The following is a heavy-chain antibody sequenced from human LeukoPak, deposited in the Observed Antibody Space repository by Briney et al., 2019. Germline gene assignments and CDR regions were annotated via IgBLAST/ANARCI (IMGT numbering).Heavy chain of an antibody. CDR2: ISYDGSNK. V-gene: IGHV3-30*04. CDR1: GFTFSSYA. CDR3: PSVSGPLGDYFDY. J-gene: IGHJ4*02. Sequence: GRSLRLSCAASGFTFSSYAMHWVRQAPGKGLEWVAVISYDGSNKYYADSVKGRFTISRDNSKNTLYLQMNSLRAEDTAVYYCPSVSGPLGDYFDYWGQGTLVTVSS. D-gene: IGHD3-16*01.